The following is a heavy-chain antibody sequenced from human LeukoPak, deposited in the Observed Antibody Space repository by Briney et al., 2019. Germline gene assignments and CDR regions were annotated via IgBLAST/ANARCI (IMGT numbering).Heavy chain of an antibody. CDR1: GFTFSSYW. D-gene: IGHD3-10*01. Sequence: PGGSLRLSCAASGFTFSSYWMHWVRQAPGKGLVWVSRINSDGSSTSYADSVKGRFTISRDNAKNTLYLQMNCLRAEDTAVYYCAREEDYGSKPDAFDIWGQGTMVTVSS. V-gene: IGHV3-74*01. CDR3: AREEDYGSKPDAFDI. CDR2: INSDGSST. J-gene: IGHJ3*02.